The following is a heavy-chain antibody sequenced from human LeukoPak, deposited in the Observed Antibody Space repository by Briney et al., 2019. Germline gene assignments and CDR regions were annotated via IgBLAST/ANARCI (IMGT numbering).Heavy chain of an antibody. CDR1: GFTFSSYW. J-gene: IGHJ4*02. CDR3: ARGGYSGYDSYPSLDY. V-gene: IGHV3-74*01. Sequence: PGGSLRLSCAASGFTFSSYWMHWVRQAPGKGLVWVSGINSDGSSTSYADSVKGRFTISRDNAKNTLYLQMNSLRAEDTAVYYCARGGYSGYDSYPSLDYWGQGTLVTVSS. D-gene: IGHD5-12*01. CDR2: INSDGSST.